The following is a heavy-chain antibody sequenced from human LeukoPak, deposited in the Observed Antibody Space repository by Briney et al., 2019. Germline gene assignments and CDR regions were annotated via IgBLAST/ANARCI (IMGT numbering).Heavy chain of an antibody. D-gene: IGHD2-21*02. CDR2: IYTSGST. CDR3: ARDCGGDCGDYFDY. Sequence: SETLSLTCTVSGGSISSGSYYWSWIRQPAGKGLEWIGRIYTSGSTNYNPSLKSRVTISVDTSKNQFSLKLSSVTAADTAVYYRARDCGGDCGDYFDYWGQGTLVTVSS. V-gene: IGHV4-61*02. CDR1: GGSISSGSYY. J-gene: IGHJ4*02.